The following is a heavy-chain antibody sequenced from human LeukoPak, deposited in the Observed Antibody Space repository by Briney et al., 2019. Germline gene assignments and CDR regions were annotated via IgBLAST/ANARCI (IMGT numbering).Heavy chain of an antibody. J-gene: IGHJ5*02. CDR3: ARGRRVVVAATGGWFDP. V-gene: IGHV4-34*01. D-gene: IGHD2-15*01. CDR2: INHSGST. CDR1: GGSFSGYY. Sequence: SKTLSLTCAVYGGSFSGYYWSWIRQPPGKGLEWIGEINHSGSTNYNPSLKSRVTISVDTSKNQFSLKLSSVTAADTAVYYCARGRRVVVAATGGWFDPWGQGTLVTVSS.